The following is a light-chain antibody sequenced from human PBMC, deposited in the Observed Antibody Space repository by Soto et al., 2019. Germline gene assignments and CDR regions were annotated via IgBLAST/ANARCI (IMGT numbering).Light chain of an antibody. Sequence: DIVLTQSPGTLSLSPGERATLYCRASQSVSSSYLAWYQHKPGQAPRLLIYGASSRATGIPDRFSGSGSGSDLTLTISRLEPEAFAVYYCQQYGSSPALIFGGGNKVEIK. J-gene: IGKJ4*01. CDR3: QQYGSSPALI. CDR1: QSVSSSY. V-gene: IGKV3-20*01. CDR2: GAS.